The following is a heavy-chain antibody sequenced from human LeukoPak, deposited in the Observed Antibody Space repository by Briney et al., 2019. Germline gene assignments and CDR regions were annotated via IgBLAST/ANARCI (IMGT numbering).Heavy chain of an antibody. Sequence: GGSLRLSCAASGFTFSSCAMNWVRQAPGKGLEWVSGISGSGGITHYADSVRGRFTISRDNSKNTLYLQMNSLRAEDTAVYYCAKDPTDFDSSGQTYFDYWGQGSLVTVSS. CDR3: AKDPTDFDSSGQTYFDY. D-gene: IGHD3-22*01. J-gene: IGHJ4*02. V-gene: IGHV3-23*01. CDR2: ISGSGGIT. CDR1: GFTFSSCA.